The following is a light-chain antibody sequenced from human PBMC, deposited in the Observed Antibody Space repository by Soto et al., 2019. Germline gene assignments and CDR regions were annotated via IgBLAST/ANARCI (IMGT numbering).Light chain of an antibody. CDR3: CSYAGRWV. CDR2: EDS. CDR1: SSDVGSYNL. V-gene: IGLV2-23*01. Sequence: QSALTQPASVSGSPGQSITISCTGTSSDVGSYNLVSWYQQHPGKAPKLMIYEDSKRPSGVSNRFSGSKSGNTASLTISGRQAEDESDYYCCSYAGRWVFGGGTKLPVL. J-gene: IGLJ2*01.